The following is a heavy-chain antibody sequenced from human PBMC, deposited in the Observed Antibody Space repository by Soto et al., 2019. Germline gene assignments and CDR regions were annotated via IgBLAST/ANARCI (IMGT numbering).Heavy chain of an antibody. CDR3: ARDLAQAGWSWYLDY. Sequence: QVQLVQSGAEVKKPGASVKVSCKASGYTFTSYAMHWVRQAPEQRLEWMGWINAGNGHTKYSQKFQGRVTITRDTSASTAYMELSSLRSEDTAVYYCARDLAQAGWSWYLDYWGQGTLVTVSS. V-gene: IGHV1-3*01. J-gene: IGHJ4*02. CDR1: GYTFTSYA. CDR2: INAGNGHT. D-gene: IGHD1-26*01.